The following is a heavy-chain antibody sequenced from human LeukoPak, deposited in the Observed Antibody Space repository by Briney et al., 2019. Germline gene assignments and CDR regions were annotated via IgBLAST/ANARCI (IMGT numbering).Heavy chain of an antibody. CDR2: IYYSGST. CDR3: ARQPYSGSYDYYMDV. D-gene: IGHD1-26*01. J-gene: IGHJ6*03. Sequence: PSETLSLTCTVSGGSISSSSYYWGWIRQPPGKGLEWIGSIYYSGSTYYNPSLKSRVTRAVDTSKNHFSLKLSSVPAADTAVYYCARQPYSGSYDYYMDVWGKGTTVTVSS. V-gene: IGHV4-39*01. CDR1: GGSISSSSYY.